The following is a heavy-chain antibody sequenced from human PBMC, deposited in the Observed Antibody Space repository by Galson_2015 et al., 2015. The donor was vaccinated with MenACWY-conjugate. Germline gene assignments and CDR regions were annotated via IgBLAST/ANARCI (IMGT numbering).Heavy chain of an antibody. D-gene: IGHD2-15*01. Sequence: LSLTCAVYGASITRDWWSWVRQPPGKGLEWIGEVHHSGSTNYNPSLKSRVTISLDKSKSQISLTVDSVTAADTAIYYCAGHCSGARCHLYWGQGTLVTVSS. J-gene: IGHJ4*02. CDR2: VHHSGST. CDR3: AGHCSGARCHLY. CDR1: GASITRDW. V-gene: IGHV4-4*02.